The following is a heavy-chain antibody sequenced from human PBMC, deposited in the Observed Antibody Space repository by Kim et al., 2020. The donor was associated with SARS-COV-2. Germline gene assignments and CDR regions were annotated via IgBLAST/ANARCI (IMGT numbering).Heavy chain of an antibody. D-gene: IGHD4-17*01. J-gene: IGHJ4*02. CDR3: AKDLFTTTGFCDY. V-gene: IGHV3-9*01. Sequence: YADSVKGRFTISRDNAKNSLYLQMNSLRAEDTALYYCAKDLFTTTGFCDYWGQGTLVNVSS.